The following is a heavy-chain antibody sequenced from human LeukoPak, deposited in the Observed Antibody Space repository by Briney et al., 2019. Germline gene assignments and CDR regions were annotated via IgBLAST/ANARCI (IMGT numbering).Heavy chain of an antibody. V-gene: IGHV4-38-2*01. CDR3: ARQERQSNWFDP. Sequence: PSETLSLTCAVSGYSISSGYYWGWIRQPPGKGLEWIGSIYHSGSTYYNPSLKSRVTISVDTSKNQFSLKLNSVTAADTAVYYCARQERQSNWFDPWGQGTLVIVSS. CDR1: GYSISSGYY. J-gene: IGHJ5*02. CDR2: IYHSGST.